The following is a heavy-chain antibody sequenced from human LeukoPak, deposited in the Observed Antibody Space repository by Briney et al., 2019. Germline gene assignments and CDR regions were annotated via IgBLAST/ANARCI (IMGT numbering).Heavy chain of an antibody. Sequence: GESLKISCKGSGYSFTSYWIGWVRQMPGKGLEWMGIIYPGDSDTRYSPSFQGQVTISAGKSISTAYLQWSSLKASDTAMYYCARHEAAALGMDWFDPWGQGTLVTVSS. J-gene: IGHJ5*02. D-gene: IGHD6-13*01. V-gene: IGHV5-51*01. CDR3: ARHEAAALGMDWFDP. CDR1: GYSFTSYW. CDR2: IYPGDSDT.